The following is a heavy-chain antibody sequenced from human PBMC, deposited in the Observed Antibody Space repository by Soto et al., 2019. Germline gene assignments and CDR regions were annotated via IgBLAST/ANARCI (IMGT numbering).Heavy chain of an antibody. V-gene: IGHV3-21*01. CDR2: ISSSSSYI. Sequence: EVQLVESGGGLVKPGGSLRLSCAASGFTFSSYSMNWVRQAPGKGLEWVSSISSSSSYIYYADSVKGRFTISRDNAKNSLYLQMNSLRAEDTAVYYCACSSSWAYFDYWGQGTLVTVSS. CDR1: GFTFSSYS. D-gene: IGHD6-13*01. J-gene: IGHJ4*02. CDR3: ACSSSWAYFDY.